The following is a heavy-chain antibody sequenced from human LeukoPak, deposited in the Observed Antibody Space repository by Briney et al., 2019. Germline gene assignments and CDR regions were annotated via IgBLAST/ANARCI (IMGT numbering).Heavy chain of an antibody. V-gene: IGHV4-59*01. Sequence: SETLSLTCTVSGGSISSYYWSWIRQPPGKGLEWIGYIYYSGSTNYNPPLKSRVTISVDTSKNQFSLKLSSVTAADTAVYYCARDRSSSRYWFDPWGQGTLVTVSS. J-gene: IGHJ5*02. CDR1: GGSISSYY. D-gene: IGHD6-13*01. CDR2: IYYSGST. CDR3: ARDRSSSRYWFDP.